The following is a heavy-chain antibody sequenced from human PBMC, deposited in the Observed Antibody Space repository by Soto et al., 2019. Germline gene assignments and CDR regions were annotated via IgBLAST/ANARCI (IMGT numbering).Heavy chain of an antibody. Sequence: QVQLVQSGDEVKKSGASVKVSCKASGYTFSNYGISWVRQAPGQGLEWMGWISGYNGLTAYAQNVQGRVTMTIDTPTTTVFREMAGLRSNDTAVYSCGRDGAIRGFDSWGQGTLVTVSS. D-gene: IGHD3-10*01. CDR3: GRDGAIRGFDS. CDR2: ISGYNGLT. V-gene: IGHV1-18*04. CDR1: GYTFSNYG. J-gene: IGHJ4*02.